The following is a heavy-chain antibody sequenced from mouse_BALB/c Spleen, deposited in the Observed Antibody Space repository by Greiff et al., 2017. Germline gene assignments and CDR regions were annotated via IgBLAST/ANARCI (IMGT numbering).Heavy chain of an antibody. J-gene: IGHJ3*01. CDR1: GYTFTSYW. V-gene: IGHV1-7*01. CDR3: ARYDYLAY. D-gene: IGHD2-4*01. Sequence: VQLQQSGAELAKPGASVKMSCKASGYTFTSYWMHWVKQRPGQGLEWIGYINPSTGYTEYNQKFKDKATLTADKSSSTAYMQLSSLTSEDSAVYYCARYDYLAYWGQGTLVTVSA. CDR2: INPSTGYT.